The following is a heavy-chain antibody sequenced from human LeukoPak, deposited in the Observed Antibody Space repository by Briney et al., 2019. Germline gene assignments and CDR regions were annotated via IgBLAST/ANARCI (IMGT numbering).Heavy chain of an antibody. V-gene: IGHV1-2*02. CDR2: INPNSGGT. D-gene: IGHD3-16*01. Sequence: ASVKVSCKASGYTFTGYYMHWVRQAPGQGLEWMGWINPNSGGTNYAQKFQGRVTMTRDTSINTAYMELNRLRSDDTAVYYGAPGGGITFGGEVAYYFDYWGQGTLVTVSS. CDR1: GYTFTGYY. J-gene: IGHJ4*02. CDR3: APGGGITFGGEVAYYFDY.